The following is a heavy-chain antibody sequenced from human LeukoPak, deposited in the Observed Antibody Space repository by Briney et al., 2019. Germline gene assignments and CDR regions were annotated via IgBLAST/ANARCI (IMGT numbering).Heavy chain of an antibody. V-gene: IGHV3-11*04. CDR1: GFTFSDSY. CDR2: ISNTGDSI. J-gene: IGHJ4*02. Sequence: GGSLRLSCAASGFTFSDSYMTWIRQAPGKGLEWVSFISNTGDSIYYADSVKGRFTTSRDNAKSSLSLQMNSMRAEDTAVYYCGRGHWGLDYWGQGALVTVSS. CDR3: GRGHWGLDY. D-gene: IGHD7-27*01.